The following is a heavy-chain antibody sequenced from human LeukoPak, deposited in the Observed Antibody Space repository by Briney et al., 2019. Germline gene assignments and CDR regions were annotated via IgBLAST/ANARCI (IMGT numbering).Heavy chain of an antibody. CDR1: GFTFSSYE. CDR2: ISSSGSTI. D-gene: IGHD5-18*01. CDR3: ASKPRIQLWSFDP. V-gene: IGHV3-48*03. J-gene: IGHJ5*02. Sequence: PGGSLRLSCAASGFTFSSYEMNWVRQAPGKGLEWVSYISSSGSTIYYADSAKGRFTISRDNAKNSLYLQMNSLRAEDTAVYYCASKPRIQLWSFDPWGQGTLVTVSS.